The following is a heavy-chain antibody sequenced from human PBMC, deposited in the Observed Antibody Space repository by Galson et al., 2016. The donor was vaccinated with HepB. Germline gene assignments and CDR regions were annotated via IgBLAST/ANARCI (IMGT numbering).Heavy chain of an antibody. CDR2: IDWEDAK. D-gene: IGHD5-24*01. J-gene: IGHJ3*02. Sequence: ALVKPTQTLTLTCTFSGFSLTTRGMCVNWVRQPPGKAPEWLAAIDWEDAKYFNTSLKTRLTISKDTSKNQVVLTMTNMDPVDTATYYCARIKGRRDGYNFHNAFDIWGQGTMVTVSS. CDR3: ARIKGRRDGYNFHNAFDI. CDR1: GFSLTTRGMC. V-gene: IGHV2-70*20.